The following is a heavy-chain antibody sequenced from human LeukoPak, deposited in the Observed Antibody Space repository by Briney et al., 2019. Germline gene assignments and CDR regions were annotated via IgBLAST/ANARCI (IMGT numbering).Heavy chain of an antibody. CDR1: GFTVSTYY. V-gene: IGHV3-30*18. D-gene: IGHD3-22*01. Sequence: GGSLRLSCAASGFTVSTYYMSWVRQAPGKGLECVAFISYDGSNKYYADSVKGRFTISRDISKNTLYLQMDSLRVEDTAVYYCAKGYYYDSGGRSPGDFWGQGTLVSVSS. J-gene: IGHJ4*02. CDR2: ISYDGSNK. CDR3: AKGYYYDSGGRSPGDF.